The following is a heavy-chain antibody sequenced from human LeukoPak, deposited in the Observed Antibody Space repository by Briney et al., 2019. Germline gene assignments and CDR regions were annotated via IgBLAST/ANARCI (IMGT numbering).Heavy chain of an antibody. CDR3: ARGRGYTAMDFYYGMDV. D-gene: IGHD5-18*01. CDR1: GGTFSSYA. CDR2: IIPIFGTA. Sequence: ASVKVSCKASGGTFSSYAISWVRQAPGQGLECMGGIIPIFGTANYAQKFQGRVTITADESTSTAYMELSSLRSEDTAVYYCARGRGYTAMDFYYGMDVWGKGTTVTVSS. V-gene: IGHV1-69*13. J-gene: IGHJ6*04.